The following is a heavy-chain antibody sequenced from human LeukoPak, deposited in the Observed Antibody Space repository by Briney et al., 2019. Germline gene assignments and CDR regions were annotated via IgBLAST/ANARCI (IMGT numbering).Heavy chain of an antibody. Sequence: GGSVKVSCKASGGTFSSYAISWVRQAPGQGLEWMGGIIPIFGTANYAQKLQSRVTITADESTSTAYMELSSLRSEDTAVYYCAETGYSSGWYYFDYWGQGTLVTVSS. J-gene: IGHJ4*02. CDR1: GGTFSSYA. V-gene: IGHV1-69*13. CDR2: IIPIFGTA. D-gene: IGHD6-19*01. CDR3: AETGYSSGWYYFDY.